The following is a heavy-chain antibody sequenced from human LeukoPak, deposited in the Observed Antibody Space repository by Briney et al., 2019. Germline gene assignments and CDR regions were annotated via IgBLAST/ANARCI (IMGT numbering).Heavy chain of an antibody. CDR3: ARGLEGYSSSTFDY. Sequence: PSETLSLTCTVSGGSISSYYWSWIRQPPGKGLEWIGYIYYSGSTNYNPSLKSRVTTSVDTSKNQFSLKLSSVTAADTAVYYCARGLEGYSSSTFDYWGQGTLVTVSS. J-gene: IGHJ4*02. V-gene: IGHV4-59*01. CDR2: IYYSGST. CDR1: GGSISSYY. D-gene: IGHD6-6*01.